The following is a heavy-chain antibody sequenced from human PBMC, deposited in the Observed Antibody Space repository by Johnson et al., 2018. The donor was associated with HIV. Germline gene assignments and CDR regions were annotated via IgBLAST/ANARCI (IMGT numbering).Heavy chain of an antibody. J-gene: IGHJ3*02. CDR1: GFTFSSYA. CDR2: ISSSGSTI. Sequence: VQLVESGGGLVQPGRSLRLSCAASGFTFSSYAMHWVRQAPAKGLEWVSYISSSGSTIYYADPVKGRFNISRDNAKNLVYLQMNSLRAEDTAVYYCARGPVDTAMGNDAFDIWGQGTMVTVSS. V-gene: IGHV3-48*03. D-gene: IGHD5-18*01. CDR3: ARGPVDTAMGNDAFDI.